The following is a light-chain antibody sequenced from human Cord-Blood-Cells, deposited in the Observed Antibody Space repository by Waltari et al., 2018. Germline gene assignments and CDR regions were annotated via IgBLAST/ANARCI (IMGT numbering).Light chain of an antibody. CDR3: AAWDDSLNGWV. CDR2: SNN. CDR1: SSNIGSNT. J-gene: IGLJ3*02. Sequence: QSVLTQPPSASGTPGQRVTISCSGNSSNIGSNTVNWYQQLPGTAPKLRIYSNNPRPSGVPDRCAGSKSGTSASLSSSGLQSEDEADYYCAAWDDSLNGWVFGGGTKLTVL. V-gene: IGLV1-44*01.